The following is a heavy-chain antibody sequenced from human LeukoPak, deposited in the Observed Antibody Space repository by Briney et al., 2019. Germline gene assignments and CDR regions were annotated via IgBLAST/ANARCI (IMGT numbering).Heavy chain of an antibody. D-gene: IGHD2-15*01. CDR1: GFTFSISW. J-gene: IGHJ4*02. CDR2: IRNDGGTT. CDR3: TTGYDSAPHDGY. V-gene: IGHV3-15*01. Sequence: GGSLRLSCAASGFTFSISWMNWVRQAPGKGPEWVALIRNDGGTTEYAAPVKGRYTISREDSQNTLSLQMHSLKTEDTGVYFCTTGYDSAPHDGYWGQGTLVTVSS.